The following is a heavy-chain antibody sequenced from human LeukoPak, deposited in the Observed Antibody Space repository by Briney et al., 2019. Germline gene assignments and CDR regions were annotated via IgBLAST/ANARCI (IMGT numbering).Heavy chain of an antibody. CDR1: GVTFNNCW. J-gene: IGHJ4*02. V-gene: IGHV3-7*01. CDR3: GRGRTATYNIYGDF. D-gene: IGHD3-3*01. CDR2: ININGSEK. Sequence: PGGTLRLSCAASGVTFNNCWIAWVCQAPGKTVGWVANININGSEKYSVASLKVRSTISRNNAKNSLYLQMNRLRAEDTAVFYCGRGRTATYNIYGDFWGQGTLVNVSS.